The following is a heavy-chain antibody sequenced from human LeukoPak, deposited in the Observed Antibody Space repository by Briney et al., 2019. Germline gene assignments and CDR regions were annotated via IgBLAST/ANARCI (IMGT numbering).Heavy chain of an antibody. D-gene: IGHD6-13*01. CDR2: ISSSSSTI. Sequence: GGSLRLSCAASGFTFSSYSMNWVRQVPGKGLEWVSYISSSSSTIYYADSVKGRFTISRDNSKNTLYLQMNSLRAEDTAVYYCAKGPVRSSWYGEYFQHWGQGTLVTVSS. CDR1: GFTFSSYS. V-gene: IGHV3-48*01. J-gene: IGHJ1*01. CDR3: AKGPVRSSWYGEYFQH.